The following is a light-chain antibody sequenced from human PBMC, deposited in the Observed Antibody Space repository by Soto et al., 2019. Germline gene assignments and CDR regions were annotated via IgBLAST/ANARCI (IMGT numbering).Light chain of an antibody. CDR3: TSYTDNKTGV. J-gene: IGLJ3*02. CDR2: EVS. CDR1: SGDVGGFNY. Sequence: QSALTQPASVSGSPGQSITISCTGTSGDVGGFNYVSWYQHHPDKAPKLIIYEVSNRHSGVSNRFSGSKSGNMASLTISGLQPEDEADYYCTSYTDNKTGVFGGGTKLTVL. V-gene: IGLV2-14*01.